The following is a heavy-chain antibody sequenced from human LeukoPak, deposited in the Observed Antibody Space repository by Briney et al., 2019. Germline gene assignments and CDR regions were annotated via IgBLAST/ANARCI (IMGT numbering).Heavy chain of an antibody. CDR2: IYNSGST. Sequence: SETLSLTCTVSGGSISSYYWSWIRQPPGKGLEWIGYIYNSGSTKFNPSLKSRVTISVDTSKNLFSLKLRSVTAADTAMYYCATGSGSYSEYFQHWGQGTLVTVSS. CDR1: GGSISSYY. J-gene: IGHJ1*01. CDR3: ATGSGSYSEYFQH. D-gene: IGHD1-26*01. V-gene: IGHV4-59*01.